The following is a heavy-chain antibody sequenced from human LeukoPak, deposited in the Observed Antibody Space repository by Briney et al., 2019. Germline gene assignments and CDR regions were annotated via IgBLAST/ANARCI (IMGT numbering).Heavy chain of an antibody. D-gene: IGHD5-18*01. Sequence: GGSLRLSCAASGFMFSSSWMAWVRQAPGKGLEWVANIKEDGSDKNYVDSMKGRFTISRDNAKNSLYLQMNSLRAEDTAIYYCARDAAYGYDRFDYWGQGTQVTVPS. CDR2: IKEDGSDK. J-gene: IGHJ4*02. CDR1: GFMFSSSW. V-gene: IGHV3-7*01. CDR3: ARDAAYGYDRFDY.